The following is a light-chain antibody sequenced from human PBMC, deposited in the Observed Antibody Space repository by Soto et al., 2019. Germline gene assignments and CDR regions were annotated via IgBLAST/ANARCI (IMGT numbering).Light chain of an antibody. CDR2: NAS. CDR3: QQRGDWPPIT. Sequence: EIVLTQSPATLSLSPGERAILSCRASQSVSTFLAWFHQKPGQPPRLLIYNASNRTTGIPARFSGSGSGTDVTLTISSLEPEDFAVYYCQQRGDWPPITFGQGTRLEIK. J-gene: IGKJ5*01. V-gene: IGKV3-11*01. CDR1: QSVSTF.